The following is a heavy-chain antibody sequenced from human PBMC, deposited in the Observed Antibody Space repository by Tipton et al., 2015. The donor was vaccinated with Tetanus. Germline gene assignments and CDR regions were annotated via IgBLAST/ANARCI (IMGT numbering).Heavy chain of an antibody. Sequence: SLRLSCAASGFTFSSYAMSWVRQAPGKGLEWVSAISGSGGSTYYADSVKGRFTISRDNSKNTLYLQMNSLRAEDTAVYYCAKGVSGYSYGFAWFDPWGQGTLVTVSS. V-gene: IGHV3-23*01. CDR3: AKGVSGYSYGFAWFDP. J-gene: IGHJ5*02. D-gene: IGHD5-18*01. CDR1: GFTFSSYA. CDR2: ISGSGGST.